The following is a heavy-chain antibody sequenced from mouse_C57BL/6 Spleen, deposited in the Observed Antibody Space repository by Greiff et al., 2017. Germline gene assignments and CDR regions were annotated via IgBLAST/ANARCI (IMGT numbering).Heavy chain of an antibody. V-gene: IGHV2-2*01. CDR2: IWRGGST. J-gene: IGHJ3*01. CDR1: GFSLTSYG. Sequence: QVQLKESGPGLVQPSQSLSITCTVSGFSLTSYGVHWVRQSPGKGLEWLGVIWRGGSTDYNAAFISRLSISKDNSKSQVFFKMNSLQADDTAIYYCARNDAGLRVFAYWGQGTLVTVSA. CDR3: ARNDAGLRVFAY. D-gene: IGHD2-4*01.